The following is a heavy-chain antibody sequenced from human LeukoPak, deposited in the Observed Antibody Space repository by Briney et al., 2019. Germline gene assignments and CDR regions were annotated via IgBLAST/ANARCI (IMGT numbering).Heavy chain of an antibody. D-gene: IGHD3-22*01. V-gene: IGHV4-59*12. J-gene: IGHJ4*02. Sequence: SETLSLTCNVSGGSISSYYWSWIRQPPGKGLEWIEYIYYSGSTNYNPSLKSRVTISINTSKNQFSLNLTSVTAADTAVYYCARDGYDYWGQGTLVTVSS. CDR2: IYYSGST. CDR3: ARDGYDY. CDR1: GGSISSYY.